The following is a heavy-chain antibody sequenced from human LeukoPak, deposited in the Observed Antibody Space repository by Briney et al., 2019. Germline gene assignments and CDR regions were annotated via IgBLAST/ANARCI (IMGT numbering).Heavy chain of an antibody. Sequence: GGSLRLSCAPSGFVFSDYWFHWVRQTPGQGLVWVAAINRDGTGTSHADSVRGRFTVSRDNAKNTLYLQLNSLRADDTAVYYCARGLSYAVAYGDYWGQGTLVTVSS. CDR1: GFVFSDYW. J-gene: IGHJ4*02. V-gene: IGHV3-74*01. CDR2: INRDGTGT. D-gene: IGHD6-19*01. CDR3: ARGLSYAVAYGDY.